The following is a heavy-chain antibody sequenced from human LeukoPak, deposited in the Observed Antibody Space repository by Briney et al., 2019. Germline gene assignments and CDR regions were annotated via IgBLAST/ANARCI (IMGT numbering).Heavy chain of an antibody. V-gene: IGHV3-7*03. J-gene: IGHJ1*01. CDR2: VNQDGSEK. CDR1: GFTFSSYW. Sequence: GGSLRLSCAASGFTFSSYWMSWVRQAPGKGLEWVANVNQDGSEKYYVDSVKGRFTISRDNAKKSLYLQMNSLRAEDTAVYYCARDRTNWYPHWGQGTLVTVSS. D-gene: IGHD1-1*01. CDR3: ARDRTNWYPH.